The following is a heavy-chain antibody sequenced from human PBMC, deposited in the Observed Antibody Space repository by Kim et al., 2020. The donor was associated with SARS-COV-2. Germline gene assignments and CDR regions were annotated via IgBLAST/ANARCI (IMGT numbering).Heavy chain of an antibody. CDR1: GYTFTSYA. CDR2: INAGNGNT. V-gene: IGHV1-3*01. D-gene: IGHD3-3*01. Sequence: ASVKVSCKASGYTFTSYAMHWVRQAPGQRLEWMGWINAGNGNTKYSQKFQGRVTITRDTSASTAYMELSSLRSEDTAVYYCARSSYLITIFGVVIIPREGYFDYWGQGTLVTVSS. J-gene: IGHJ4*02. CDR3: ARSSYLITIFGVVIIPREGYFDY.